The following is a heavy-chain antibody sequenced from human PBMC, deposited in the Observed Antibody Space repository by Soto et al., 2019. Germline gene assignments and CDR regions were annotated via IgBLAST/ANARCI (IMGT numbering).Heavy chain of an antibody. CDR1: GYTFTSYG. J-gene: IGHJ6*02. CDR2: ISAYNGNT. CDR3: ARDRRVAARLLSYYYGMDV. D-gene: IGHD6-6*01. V-gene: IGHV1-18*04. Sequence: GASVKVSCKASGYTFTSYGISWVRQAPGQGLEWMGWISAYNGNTNYAQKLQGRVTMTTDTSTSTAYMELRSLRSDDTAVYYCARDRRVAARLLSYYYGMDVWGQGTTVTVYS.